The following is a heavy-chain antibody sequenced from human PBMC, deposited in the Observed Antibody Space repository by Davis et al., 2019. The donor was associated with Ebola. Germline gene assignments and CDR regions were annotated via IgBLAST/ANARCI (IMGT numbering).Heavy chain of an antibody. CDR1: GFTFSSYG. CDR3: ARGGGGSGSYWDYYYGMDV. J-gene: IGHJ6*02. D-gene: IGHD3-10*01. CDR2: ISYDGSNK. Sequence: GESLKISCAASGFTFSSYGMHWVRQAPGKGLEWVAVISYDGSNKCYADSVKGRFTISRDNSKNTLYLQMNSLRAEDTAVYYCARGGGGSGSYWDYYYGMDVWGQGTTVTVSS. V-gene: IGHV3-30*03.